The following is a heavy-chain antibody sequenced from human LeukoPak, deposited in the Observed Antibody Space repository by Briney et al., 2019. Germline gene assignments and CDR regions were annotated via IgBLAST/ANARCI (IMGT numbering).Heavy chain of an antibody. V-gene: IGHV1-8*02. CDR3: ARGLLGDCGGSCYWGNWFDP. J-gene: IGHJ5*02. CDR2: MNPNRGNT. CDR1: GGTFSSYA. D-gene: IGHD2-15*01. Sequence: ASVKVSCKASGGTFSSYAISWVRQATGQGLEWMGWMNPNRGNTGYAKKFQGRVTMTRSTSISTAYMELSSLRSEDTAVYYCARGLLGDCGGSCYWGNWFDPWGQGTLVIVSS.